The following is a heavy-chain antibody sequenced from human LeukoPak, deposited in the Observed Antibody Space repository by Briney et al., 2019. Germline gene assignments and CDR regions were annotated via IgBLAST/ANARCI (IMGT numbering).Heavy chain of an antibody. CDR2: ISPRSDIK. Sequence: GGSLRLSCAASGFTFSTYSMNWVRQAPGKGLELVSHISPRSDIKSYADSVKGRFTISRDNAKNSLFLQMNSLRDEDTAVYYCARDHDWAFDYWGQGALVTVSS. D-gene: IGHD3-9*01. CDR3: ARDHDWAFDY. V-gene: IGHV3-48*02. J-gene: IGHJ4*02. CDR1: GFTFSTYS.